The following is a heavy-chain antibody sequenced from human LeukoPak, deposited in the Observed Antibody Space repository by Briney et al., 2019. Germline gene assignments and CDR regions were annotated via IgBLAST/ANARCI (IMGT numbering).Heavy chain of an antibody. CDR2: IYYSGSA. V-gene: IGHV4-59*01. J-gene: IGHJ4*02. D-gene: IGHD3-22*01. CDR1: GGSISSYY. Sequence: SETLSLTCTVSGGSISSYYWSWIRQPPGKGLEWIGYIYYSGSANYNPSLKSRVTISVDPSKNQLSLKLRSVTAADPAVYYCARVSYYYDSSGYPKGFFDYWGQGPLVTVSS. CDR3: ARVSYYYDSSGYPKGFFDY.